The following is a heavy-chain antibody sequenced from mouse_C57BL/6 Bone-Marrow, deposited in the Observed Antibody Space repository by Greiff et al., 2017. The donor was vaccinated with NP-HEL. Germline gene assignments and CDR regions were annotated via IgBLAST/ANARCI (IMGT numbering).Heavy chain of an antibody. CDR1: GYTFTSYW. D-gene: IGHD1-1*01. Sequence: QVQLKQPGAELVKPGASVKLSCKASGYTFTSYWMHWVKQRPGRGLEWIGRIDPNSGGTKYNEKFKGKATLTVDKPSSTAYMQLSSLTSEDSAVYYCARPLLLRYLYAMDYWGQGTSVTVSS. CDR2: IDPNSGGT. CDR3: ARPLLLRYLYAMDY. J-gene: IGHJ4*01. V-gene: IGHV1-72*01.